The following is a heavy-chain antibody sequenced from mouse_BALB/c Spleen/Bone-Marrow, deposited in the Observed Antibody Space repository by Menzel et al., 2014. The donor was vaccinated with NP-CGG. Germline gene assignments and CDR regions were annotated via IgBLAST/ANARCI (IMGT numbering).Heavy chain of an antibody. CDR3: TSLSSMITAAWFAY. D-gene: IGHD2-4*01. CDR1: GFTFSSYG. CDR2: IKSNGGST. Sequence: EVQGVESGGGLVQPGGSLKLSCAASGFTFSSYGMSWVRQNIDKRLELVATIKSNGGSTYYPDSVKGRFSISRDNAKNTLYLQMSSLKSEDTAMYYCTSLSSMITAAWFAYWGQGTLVTIST. V-gene: IGHV5-6-3*01. J-gene: IGHJ3*01.